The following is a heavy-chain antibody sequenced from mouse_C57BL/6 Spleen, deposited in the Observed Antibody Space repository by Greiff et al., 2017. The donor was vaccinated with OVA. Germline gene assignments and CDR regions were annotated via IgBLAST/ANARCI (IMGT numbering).Heavy chain of an antibody. J-gene: IGHJ1*03. V-gene: IGHV1-53*01. Sequence: QVQLQQPGTELVKPGASVKLSCKASGYTFTSYWMHWVKQRPGQGLEWLGNINPSNGGTNYNEKFKSKATLTVDKSSSTAYMQLSSLTSEDSAVYYCARRGYYGSPYWYFDVWGTGTTVTVSS. D-gene: IGHD1-1*01. CDR1: GYTFTSYW. CDR2: INPSNGGT. CDR3: ARRGYYGSPYWYFDV.